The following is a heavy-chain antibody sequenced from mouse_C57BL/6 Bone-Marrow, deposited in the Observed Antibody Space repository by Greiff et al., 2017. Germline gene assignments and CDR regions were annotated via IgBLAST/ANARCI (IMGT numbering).Heavy chain of an antibody. CDR2: INPYNGDT. Sequence: VQLQQSGPELVKPGDSVKISCKASGYSFTGYFMNWVMQSHGKSLEWIGRINPYNGDTFYNQKFKGKATLTVDKSSSTAHMELRSLTSEDSAVYYCARVSTTVVEPDYFDYWGQGTTLTVSS. CDR3: ARVSTTVVEPDYFDY. V-gene: IGHV1-20*01. CDR1: GYSFTGYF. J-gene: IGHJ2*01. D-gene: IGHD1-1*01.